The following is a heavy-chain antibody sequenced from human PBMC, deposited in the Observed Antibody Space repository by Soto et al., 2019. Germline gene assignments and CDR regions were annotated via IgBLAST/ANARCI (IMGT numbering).Heavy chain of an antibody. CDR1: GYTFTGYY. CDR3: ARAISGYVT. CDR2: INPNSGGT. J-gene: IGHJ5*02. D-gene: IGHD5-12*01. Sequence: GASVKVSCKASGYTFTGYYMHWVRQAPGQGLEWMGWINPNSGGTNYAQKFQGWVTMTRDTSISTAYMELSRLRSEDTSIYYCARAISGYVTWGQGTLVTVSS. V-gene: IGHV1-2*04.